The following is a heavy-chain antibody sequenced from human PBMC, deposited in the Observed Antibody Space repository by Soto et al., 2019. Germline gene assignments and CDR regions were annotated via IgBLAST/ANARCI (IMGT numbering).Heavy chain of an antibody. CDR3: ARGGVDYYDSSGYYFSPYYFDY. V-gene: IGHV4-30-2*01. D-gene: IGHD3-22*01. CDR2: IYHSGST. CDR1: GGSITSSSYY. J-gene: IGHJ4*02. Sequence: SETLSLTCTVSGGSITSSSYYWGWIRQPPGKGLEWIGYIYHSGSTYYNPSLKSRVTISVDRSKNQFSLKLSSVTAADTAVYYCARGGVDYYDSSGYYFSPYYFDYWGQGTLVTVPQ.